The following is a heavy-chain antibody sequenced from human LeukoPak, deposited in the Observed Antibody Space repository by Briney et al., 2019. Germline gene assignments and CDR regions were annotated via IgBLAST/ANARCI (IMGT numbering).Heavy chain of an antibody. CDR3: ARGGIVVVVAARNWFDP. Sequence: SETLSLTCTVSGGSISSHYWSWIRQPPGKGLEWIGYIYYSGSTNYNPSLKSRVTISVDTSKNQFSLKLSSVTAADTAVYYCARGGIVVVVAARNWFDPWGQGTLVTVSS. V-gene: IGHV4-59*11. D-gene: IGHD2-15*01. J-gene: IGHJ5*02. CDR2: IYYSGST. CDR1: GGSISSHY.